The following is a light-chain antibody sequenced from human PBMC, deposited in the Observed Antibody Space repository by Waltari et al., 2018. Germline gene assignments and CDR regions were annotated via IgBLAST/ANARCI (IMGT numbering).Light chain of an antibody. J-gene: IGLJ1*01. V-gene: IGLV2-23*02. CDR3: CAFAGRGIYV. Sequence: TSSNVGSYPLLSWYQRHPGGAPKLLIYEVSERPSGVSNRFSGSKSGKTASLTISGLQAEDEADYYCCAFAGRGIYVFGTGTQVTVL. CDR2: EVS. CDR1: SSNVGSYPL.